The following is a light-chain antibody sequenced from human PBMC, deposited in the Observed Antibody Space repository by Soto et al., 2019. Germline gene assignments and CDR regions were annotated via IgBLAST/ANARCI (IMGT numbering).Light chain of an antibody. CDR2: GAS. CDR1: QSVSSSF. J-gene: IGKJ5*01. CDR3: QQYGSSPRT. Sequence: EILLTQSPVTLSLSPGERATLSGVSSQSVSSSFLAWYQQKVGQAPRLLIYGASSRATGIPDRFSGSGSGTDFTLTISRLEPEDFAVYYCQQYGSSPRTFGQGTRLE. V-gene: IGKV3-20*01.